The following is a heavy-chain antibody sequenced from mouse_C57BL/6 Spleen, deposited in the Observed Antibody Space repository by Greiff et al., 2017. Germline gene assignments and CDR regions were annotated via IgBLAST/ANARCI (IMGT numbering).Heavy chain of an antibody. V-gene: IGHV1-69*01. Sequence: QVQLKQPGAELVMPGASVKLSCKASGYTFTSYWMHWVKQRPGQGLEWIGEIDPSDSYTNYNQKFKGKSTLTVDKSSSTAYMQLSSLTSEDSAVYYCAHYYGSNYWYFDVWGTGTTVTVSS. CDR3: AHYYGSNYWYFDV. CDR2: IDPSDSYT. J-gene: IGHJ1*03. D-gene: IGHD1-1*01. CDR1: GYTFTSYW.